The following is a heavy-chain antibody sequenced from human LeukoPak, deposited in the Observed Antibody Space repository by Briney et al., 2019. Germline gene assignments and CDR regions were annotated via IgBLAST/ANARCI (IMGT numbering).Heavy chain of an antibody. CDR3: ARANPGKRITMVRGVIVDLPSYYMDV. D-gene: IGHD3-10*01. Sequence: GASVKVSCKASGYTFTGYYMHWVRQAPGQGLEWMGWINPNSGGTNYAQKFQGRVTMTRDTSISTAYMELSRLRSDDTAVYYCARANPGKRITMVRGVIVDLPSYYMDVWGKGTTVTISS. CDR1: GYTFTGYY. CDR2: INPNSGGT. J-gene: IGHJ6*03. V-gene: IGHV1-2*02.